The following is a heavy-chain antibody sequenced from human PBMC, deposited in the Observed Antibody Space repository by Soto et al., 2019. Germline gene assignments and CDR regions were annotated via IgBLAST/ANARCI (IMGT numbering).Heavy chain of an antibody. Sequence: QVQLVQSGAEVKKPGSSVKVSCKTSGGTFRNHIITWVRQAPGQGLEWMGRVIPILDITNYAQKFQGRVRIAAEKSTSTTYLELNSRRSDYKVVYYWARDSRIGSTFSGYDAIDSWGQGTLVTVPS. CDR3: ARDSRIGSTFSGYDAIDS. V-gene: IGHV1-69*08. CDR2: VIPILDIT. D-gene: IGHD5-12*01. CDR1: GGTFRNHI. J-gene: IGHJ4*02.